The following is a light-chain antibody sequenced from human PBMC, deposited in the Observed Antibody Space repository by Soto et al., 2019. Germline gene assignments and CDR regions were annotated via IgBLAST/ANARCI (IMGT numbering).Light chain of an antibody. J-gene: IGKJ3*01. CDR1: QGVSSN. Sequence: EIVMTQSPATLSVSPGERVTLSCRASQGVSSNLAWYQQKPGQAPRLLIYGASTRAAGLPARFSGSGSGTEFTLTIDSLQSEDFAIYYCPQYNDWPFTFGPGTKMDI. V-gene: IGKV3-15*01. CDR2: GAS. CDR3: PQYNDWPFT.